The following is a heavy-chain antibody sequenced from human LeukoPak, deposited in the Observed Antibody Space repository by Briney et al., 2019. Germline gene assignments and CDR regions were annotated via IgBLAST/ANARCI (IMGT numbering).Heavy chain of an antibody. V-gene: IGHV4-39*07. CDR1: GGSISSSSYY. CDR2: IYYSGST. Sequence: PSETLSPTCTVSGGSISSSSYYWGWIRQPPGKGLEWIGSIYYSGSTYYNPSLKSRVTISVDTSKNQFSLKLSSVTAADTAVYYCAREKYGSGSSWFDYWGQGTLVTVSS. D-gene: IGHD3-10*01. J-gene: IGHJ4*02. CDR3: AREKYGSGSSWFDY.